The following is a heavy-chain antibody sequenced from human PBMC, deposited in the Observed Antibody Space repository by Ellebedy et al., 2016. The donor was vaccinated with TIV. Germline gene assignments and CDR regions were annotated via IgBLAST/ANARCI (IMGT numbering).Heavy chain of an antibody. V-gene: IGHV3-74*01. J-gene: IGHJ6*02. CDR1: GFTFSSHW. CDR2: INTDGSSK. D-gene: IGHD3-9*01. Sequence: GESLKISCAASGFTFSSHWMHWVRQLPGKGLVWVSRINTDGSSKIYAASVKGRFTISRDNAKNTLHLQMNSLRAEDSAVYYCARDETYYDVLTGLHNSYALDVWGQGTTVTVSS. CDR3: ARDETYYDVLTGLHNSYALDV.